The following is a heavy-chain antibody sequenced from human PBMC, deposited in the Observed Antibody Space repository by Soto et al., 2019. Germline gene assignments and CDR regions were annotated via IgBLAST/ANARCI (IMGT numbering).Heavy chain of an antibody. CDR3: ARRAYDSSGYNYYGMDV. CDR2: IDPSDSYT. D-gene: IGHD3-22*01. CDR1: GYSFTSYW. J-gene: IGHJ6*02. Sequence: EVQLVQSGAEVKKPGESLRISCKGSGYSFTSYWISWVRQMPGKGLEWMGRIDPSDSYTNYSPSFQGHVTISADKSISTAYLQWSSLKASDTAMYYCARRAYDSSGYNYYGMDVWGQGTTVTVSS. V-gene: IGHV5-10-1*01.